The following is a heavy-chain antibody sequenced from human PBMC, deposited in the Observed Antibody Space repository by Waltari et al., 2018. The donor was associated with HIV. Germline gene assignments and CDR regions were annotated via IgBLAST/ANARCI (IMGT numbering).Heavy chain of an antibody. Sequence: EVQLVESGGGFVQPGGSLRLSSADSGFTFSSYWIHWVRQAPGKGLVWVSLIKSDGTITTYAYSVKCRFTISRDNAKNTLFLQMNSLRAEDTAIYYCARDLVVLRYFDWLSTYFDYWGQGTLVTVSS. CDR1: GFTFSSYW. J-gene: IGHJ4*02. CDR3: ARDLVVLRYFDWLSTYFDY. V-gene: IGHV3-74*01. CDR2: IKSDGTIT. D-gene: IGHD3-9*01.